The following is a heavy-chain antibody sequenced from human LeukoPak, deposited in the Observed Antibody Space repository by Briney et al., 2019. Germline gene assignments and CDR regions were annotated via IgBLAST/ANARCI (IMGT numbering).Heavy chain of an antibody. CDR1: GFTFDDYG. Sequence: PGGSLRLSCAASGFTFDDYGMSWVRHAPGKGLEWVAGINWNGGSTVYADSVKGRFTISRDNAKNSLYLQMNSLRAEDTALYYCARVQWGSGSSRGAFDIWGQGTMVTVSS. CDR3: ARVQWGSGSSRGAFDI. V-gene: IGHV3-20*04. J-gene: IGHJ3*02. CDR2: INWNGGST. D-gene: IGHD3-16*01.